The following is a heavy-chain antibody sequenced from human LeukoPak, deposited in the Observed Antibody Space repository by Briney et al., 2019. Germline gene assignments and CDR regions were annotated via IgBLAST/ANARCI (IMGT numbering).Heavy chain of an antibody. CDR2: IQRKIDGGTT. D-gene: IGHD3-16*01. CDR1: GFTFSNAW. V-gene: IGHV3-15*01. CDR3: TTEREGGPDY. J-gene: IGHJ4*02. Sequence: GGSLRLSCAASGFTFSNAWMSWVRQVPGKGLEWVGRIQRKIDGGTTDYAAPVKGRFTISRDDSKDTLYLQLNSLKTEDTAVYYCTTEREGGPDYWGQGTLVTVSS.